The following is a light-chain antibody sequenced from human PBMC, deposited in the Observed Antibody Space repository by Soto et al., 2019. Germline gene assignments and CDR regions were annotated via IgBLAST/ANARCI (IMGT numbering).Light chain of an antibody. J-gene: IGLJ1*01. V-gene: IGLV1-51*02. CDR1: SSNIGNNY. CDR2: ENN. CDR3: GTWDSSLSASYV. Sequence: QTVLKQPPSVSAAPGQKLTISCSGSSSNIGNNYVSWYQQLPGTAPKLLIYENNKRPSGIPDRFSGSTSGTSATLGISGLQTGHEADYYCGTWDSSLSASYVFGTGTKVTVL.